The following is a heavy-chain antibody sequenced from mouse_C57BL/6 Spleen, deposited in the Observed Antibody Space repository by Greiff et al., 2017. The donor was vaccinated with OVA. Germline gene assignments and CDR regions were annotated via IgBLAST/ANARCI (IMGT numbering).Heavy chain of an antibody. Sequence: EVKLMESEGGLVQPGSSMKLSCTASGFTFSDYYMAWVRQGPEKGLEWVANINYDGSSTYYLDSLKIRFIISRDNAKNILYLQMSSLKSEDTATYYFAIDLYYYGSSGYFDYWGQGTTLTVSS. CDR3: AIDLYYYGSSGYFDY. D-gene: IGHD1-1*01. CDR2: INYDGSST. J-gene: IGHJ2*01. CDR1: GFTFSDYY. V-gene: IGHV5-16*01.